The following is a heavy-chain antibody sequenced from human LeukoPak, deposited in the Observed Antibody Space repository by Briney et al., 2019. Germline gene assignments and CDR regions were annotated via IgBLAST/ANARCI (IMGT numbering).Heavy chain of an antibody. CDR2: IKSKRDGGTT. Sequence: GGSLRLSCAVSGFTFSNGWMSWVRQAPGKGLEWVGRIKSKRDGGTTDYAAPVNGRFTISRDDSKNTLYLQMNSLKTEDTAVYYCTTEYYYNSSGLFDYWGQGTLVTVSS. J-gene: IGHJ4*02. D-gene: IGHD3-22*01. V-gene: IGHV3-15*01. CDR3: TTEYYYNSSGLFDY. CDR1: GFTFSNGW.